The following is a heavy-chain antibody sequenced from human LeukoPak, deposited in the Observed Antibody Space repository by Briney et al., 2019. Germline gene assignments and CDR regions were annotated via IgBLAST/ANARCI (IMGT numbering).Heavy chain of an antibody. J-gene: IGHJ4*02. Sequence: PSETLSLTCTVSGGSISSSSYYWGWIRQPPGKGLEWIGSIYYSGSTYYNPSLKSRVTISVDTSKNQFSLKLSSVTAADTAVYYCARKRSSQWLVTSSYYFDYWGQGTLVTVSS. D-gene: IGHD6-19*01. CDR1: GGSISSSSYY. CDR3: ARKRSSQWLVTSSYYFDY. CDR2: IYYSGST. V-gene: IGHV4-39*07.